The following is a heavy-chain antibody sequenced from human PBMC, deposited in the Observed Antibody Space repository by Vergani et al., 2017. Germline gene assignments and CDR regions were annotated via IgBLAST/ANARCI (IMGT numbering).Heavy chain of an antibody. D-gene: IGHD1-1*01. V-gene: IGHV5-51*01. Sequence: EVELVQSGPEMRKPGESLKISCKGPEYSFGNYWIGWVRQMPGKGLEWMGIIYPADSDTRYSPSFQGQVTSSADKSISTAFLQWDSLKASDTALHYCARHTTYTDSWGQGTLVTVSS. CDR1: EYSFGNYW. CDR2: IYPADSDT. CDR3: ARHTTYTDS. J-gene: IGHJ4*02.